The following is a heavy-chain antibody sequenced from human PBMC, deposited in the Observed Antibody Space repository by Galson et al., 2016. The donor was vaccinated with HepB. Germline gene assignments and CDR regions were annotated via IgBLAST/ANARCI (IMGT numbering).Heavy chain of an antibody. CDR1: GYTFTNYG. V-gene: IGHV1-18*01. CDR3: ARWDGYYDSFGDF. D-gene: IGHD3-22*01. Sequence: SVKVSCKASGYTFTNYGVSWVRQAPGQGLEWMGWIGDHSGKINYAQNFHGRVTTTRDTSTSTAYMELRSLRSDDTAVYYCARWDGYYDSFGDFWGQGTLVTVSS. J-gene: IGHJ4*02. CDR2: IGDHSGKI.